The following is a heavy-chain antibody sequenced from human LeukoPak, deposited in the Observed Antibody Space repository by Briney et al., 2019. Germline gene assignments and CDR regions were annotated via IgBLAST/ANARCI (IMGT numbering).Heavy chain of an antibody. D-gene: IGHD1-1*01. CDR3: ARGVIGNWNDARNNWFDP. CDR2: IIPIFGTA. J-gene: IGHJ5*02. V-gene: IGHV1-69*13. CDR1: GGTFSSYA. Sequence: SVKVSCKASGGTFSSYAISWVRQAPEQGLEWMGGIIPIFGTANYAQKFQGRVTITADESTSTAYMELSSLRSEDTAVYYCARGVIGNWNDARNNWFDPWGQGTLVTVSS.